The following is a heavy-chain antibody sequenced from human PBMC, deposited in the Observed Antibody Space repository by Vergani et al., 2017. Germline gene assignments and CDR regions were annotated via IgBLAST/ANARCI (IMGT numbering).Heavy chain of an antibody. CDR2: ISYDGSNK. J-gene: IGHJ4*02. CDR3: AKFPLNITTPDRGDF. Sequence: QVQLVESGGGVVQPGRSLRLSCAASGFTFSSYGMHWVRQAPGKGLEWVAVISYDGSNKYYADSVKGRFTISRDNSKNTLYLQMNSLRAEDTAVYYCAKFPLNITTPDRGDFWGQGSLVTVSS. V-gene: IGHV3-30*18. D-gene: IGHD1-1*01. CDR1: GFTFSSYG.